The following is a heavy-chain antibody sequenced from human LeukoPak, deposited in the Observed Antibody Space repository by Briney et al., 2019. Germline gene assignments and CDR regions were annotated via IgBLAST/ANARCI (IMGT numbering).Heavy chain of an antibody. CDR3: ARVDSSGYDFWSGYYDYFDY. J-gene: IGHJ4*02. CDR1: GYTFTSYD. Sequence: ASVKVSCKASGYTFTSYDINWVRQATGQGLEWMGWMNPNSGNTGYAQKFQGRVTITRNTSISTAYMELSSLRSEDTAVYYCARVDSSGYDFWSGYYDYFDYWGQETLVTVSS. D-gene: IGHD3-3*01. V-gene: IGHV1-8*03. CDR2: MNPNSGNT.